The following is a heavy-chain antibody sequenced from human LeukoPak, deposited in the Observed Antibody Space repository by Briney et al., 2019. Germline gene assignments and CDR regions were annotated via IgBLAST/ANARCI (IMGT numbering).Heavy chain of an antibody. CDR3: ARGGGGQWLVLGGFDY. Sequence: SETLSLTCPVSGGSISSYYWSWIRQPAGKGLEWIGRIYTSGSTNYNPSLKSRVTMSVDTSKNQFSLKLSSVTAADTAVYYCARGGGGQWLVLGGFDYWGQGTLVTVSS. J-gene: IGHJ4*02. D-gene: IGHD6-19*01. CDR1: GGSISSYY. V-gene: IGHV4-4*07. CDR2: IYTSGST.